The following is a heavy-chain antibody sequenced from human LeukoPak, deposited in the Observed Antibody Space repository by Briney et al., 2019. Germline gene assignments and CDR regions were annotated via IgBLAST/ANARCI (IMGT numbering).Heavy chain of an antibody. D-gene: IGHD2/OR15-2a*01. Sequence: GRSLRLSCAASGFTFSSYGMHWVRQAPGKGLEWVAVISYDGSNKYYADSVKGRFTISRDNSKNTLYLQMNSLRAEDTAVYYCARERGPLSSFDYWGQGTLVTVSS. J-gene: IGHJ4*02. CDR1: GFTFSSYG. V-gene: IGHV3-30*03. CDR3: ARERGPLSSFDY. CDR2: ISYDGSNK.